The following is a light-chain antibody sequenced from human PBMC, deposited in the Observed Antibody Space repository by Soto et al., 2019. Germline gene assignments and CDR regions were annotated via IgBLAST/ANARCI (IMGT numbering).Light chain of an antibody. CDR3: HQYVTSPYT. CDR2: RAS. V-gene: IGKV3-20*01. J-gene: IGKJ2*01. Sequence: EIVLTQSPGTLSLSPGERATLSCRASQSISNDYLAWYQQKPGQTPRLLIYRASSRATGIPDRFSGSGSGTAFTLTISRLEPEDFAVYYCHQYVTSPYTFGPGTKLEIK. CDR1: QSISNDY.